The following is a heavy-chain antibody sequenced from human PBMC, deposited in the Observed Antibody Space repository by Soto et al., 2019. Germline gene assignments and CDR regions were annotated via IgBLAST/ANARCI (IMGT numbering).Heavy chain of an antibody. J-gene: IGHJ4*02. CDR1: GGSISSYY. CDR3: AREEGATLYFDY. D-gene: IGHD5-12*01. Sequence: SETLSLTCTVSGGSISSYYWSWIRQPPGKGLEWIGYIYYSGSTNYNPSLKSRVTISVDTSKNQFSLKLSSVTAADTAVYYCAREEGATLYFDYWGEGTVVTVSS. V-gene: IGHV4-59*01. CDR2: IYYSGST.